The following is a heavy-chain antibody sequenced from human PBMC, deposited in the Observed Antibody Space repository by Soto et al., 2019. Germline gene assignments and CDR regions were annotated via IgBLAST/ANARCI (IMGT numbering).Heavy chain of an antibody. D-gene: IGHD3-16*01. CDR3: VRSGGEYYFVY. CDR2: INHSGST. V-gene: IGHV4-34*01. CDR1: GGSFSGYY. Sequence: SETLSLTCAVYGGSFSGYYWSWIRQPPGKGLEWIGEINHSGSTNYNPSLKSRVTISSDTSKNQFSLKLSSVTAADTAVYFCVRSGGEYYFVYWGPGTPVTVSS. J-gene: IGHJ4*02.